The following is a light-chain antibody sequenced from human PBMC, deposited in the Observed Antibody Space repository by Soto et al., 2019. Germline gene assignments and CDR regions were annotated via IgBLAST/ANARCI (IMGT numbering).Light chain of an antibody. Sequence: EMVLTQSPGTLSLSPGERATLSCRASQSVSSSYLAWYQQKPGQAPRLLIYGASGRATGIPDRFSGSGSGTDFTLTISRLEPEDFAVYYCQQYGSSPLFTFGPGTKVDI. V-gene: IGKV3-20*01. CDR1: QSVSSSY. CDR3: QQYGSSPLFT. CDR2: GAS. J-gene: IGKJ3*01.